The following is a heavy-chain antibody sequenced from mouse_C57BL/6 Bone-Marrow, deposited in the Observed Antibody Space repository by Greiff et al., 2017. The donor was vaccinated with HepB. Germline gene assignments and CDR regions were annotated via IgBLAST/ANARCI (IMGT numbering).Heavy chain of an antibody. J-gene: IGHJ2*01. Sequence: VKLMESGPGLVQPSQSLSITCTVSGFSLTSYGVHWVRQSPGKGLEWLGVIWSGGSTDYNAAFISRLSISKDNSKSQVFFKMNSLQADDTAIYYCARGNWDEENYFDYWGQGTTLTVSS. CDR2: IWSGGST. D-gene: IGHD4-1*01. CDR1: GFSLTSYG. CDR3: ARGNWDEENYFDY. V-gene: IGHV2-2*01.